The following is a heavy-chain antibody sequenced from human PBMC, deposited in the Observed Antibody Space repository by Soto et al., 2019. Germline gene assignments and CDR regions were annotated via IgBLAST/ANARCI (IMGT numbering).Heavy chain of an antibody. V-gene: IGHV5-10-1*01. D-gene: IGHD3-22*01. CDR1: GYSFTSYW. CDR3: ARLGYYYDSSGWGGAMTTLNYYYSGMDV. CDR2: IDPSDSYT. Sequence: GESLKISCKGSGYSFTSYWISWVRQMPGKGLEWMGRIDPSDSYTNYSPSFQGHVTISADKSISTAYLQWSSLKASDTAMYDCARLGYYYDSSGWGGAMTTLNYYYSGMDVWGQGTTVTVSS. J-gene: IGHJ6*02.